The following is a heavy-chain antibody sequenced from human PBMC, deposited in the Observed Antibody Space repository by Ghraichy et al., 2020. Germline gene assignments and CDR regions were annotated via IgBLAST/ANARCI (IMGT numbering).Heavy chain of an antibody. D-gene: IGHD2-2*01. V-gene: IGHV4-34*01. CDR1: GGSFSGYY. J-gene: IGHJ6*02. CDR2: INHSGST. CDR3: ARGRARSRLAHHSDIVVVPAASLPYYYYYGMDV. Sequence: ETLSLTCAVYGGSFSGYYWSWIRQPPGKGLEWIGEINHSGSTNYNPSLKSRVTISVDTSKNQFSLKLSSVTAADTAVYYCARGRARSRLAHHSDIVVVPAASLPYYYYYGMDVWGQGTTVTVSS.